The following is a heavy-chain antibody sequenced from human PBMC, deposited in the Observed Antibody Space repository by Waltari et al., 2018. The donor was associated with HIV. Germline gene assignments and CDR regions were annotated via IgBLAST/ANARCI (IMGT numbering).Heavy chain of an antibody. Sequence: EVQLMESGGGLVQSGGSLRLSGAASGFTFPNYWMSWVRQTPGKGMEWVAYIKDDGSKKYYMGSVKGRFTISRDNAKNSMFLQMNSLRAEDTAVYYCARIGTFPHNYAIDFWGQGTTVTVSS. D-gene: IGHD1-26*01. V-gene: IGHV3-7*01. J-gene: IGHJ6*02. CDR3: ARIGTFPHNYAIDF. CDR1: GFTFPNYW. CDR2: IKDDGSKK.